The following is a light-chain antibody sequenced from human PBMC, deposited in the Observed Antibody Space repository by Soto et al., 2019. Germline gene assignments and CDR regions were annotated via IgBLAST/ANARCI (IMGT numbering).Light chain of an antibody. CDR1: SSDVGSYKR. CDR2: EVN. J-gene: IGLJ1*01. Sequence: QSALTQPPSVSGSPGQSVAISCTGTSSDVGSYKRVSWYQQPPGTAPKLIISEVNNPPSGVPDRFSGSKSGNTASLTISGLQAEDEADYYCSSYKTSNTYVFGTGTKLTVL. CDR3: SSYKTSNTYV. V-gene: IGLV2-18*02.